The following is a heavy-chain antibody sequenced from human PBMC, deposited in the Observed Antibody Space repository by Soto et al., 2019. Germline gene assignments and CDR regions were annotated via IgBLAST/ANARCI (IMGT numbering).Heavy chain of an antibody. Sequence: SETLSLTCTVSGGSISSYYWSWIRQPPGKGLEWIGYIYYSGSTNYNPSLKSRVTISVDTSKNQFSLKLSSVTAADTAVYYCAILVNNWQTSIWFDPWGQGTLVSGSS. J-gene: IGHJ5*02. D-gene: IGHD1-20*01. CDR2: IYYSGST. V-gene: IGHV4-59*08. CDR1: GGSISSYY. CDR3: AILVNNWQTSIWFDP.